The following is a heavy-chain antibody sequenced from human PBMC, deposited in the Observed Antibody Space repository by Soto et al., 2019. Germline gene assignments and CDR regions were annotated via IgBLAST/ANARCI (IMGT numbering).Heavy chain of an antibody. J-gene: IGHJ6*03. CDR1: GGSISSYY. Sequence: SETLSLTCTVSGGSISSYYWSWIRQPPGKGLEWIGYIYYSGSTNYNPSLKSRVTISVDTSKNQFSLKLSSVTAADTAVYYCARNCDFWSGYDPYYYYMDVWGKGTTVTVSS. D-gene: IGHD3-3*01. CDR2: IYYSGST. V-gene: IGHV4-59*08. CDR3: ARNCDFWSGYDPYYYYMDV.